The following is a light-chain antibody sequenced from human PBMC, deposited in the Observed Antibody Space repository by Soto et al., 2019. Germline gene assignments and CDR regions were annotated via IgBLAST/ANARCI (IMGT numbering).Light chain of an antibody. CDR2: STS. CDR3: QQYGSSPYT. CDR1: QPITRTY. V-gene: IGKV3-20*01. Sequence: EVVLTQSPGTLSLSPGERATLSCRASQPITRTYLAWYQQKPGQAPRLLVYSTSSRATGISGRFSGSGSGTDFTLTISRLEPEDFAVYYCQQYGSSPYTFGLGTKLEIK. J-gene: IGKJ2*01.